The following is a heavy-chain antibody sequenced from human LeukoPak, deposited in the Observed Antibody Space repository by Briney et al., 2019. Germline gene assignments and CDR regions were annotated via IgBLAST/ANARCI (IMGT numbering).Heavy chain of an antibody. CDR3: ARSEEVGYGYGYGYIDY. Sequence: GGSLRLSCAASGFTFSSYEMNWVRQAPGKGLEWVSYISSSGSTIYYADSVKGRFTISRDNAKNSLYLQMNSLRAEDTAVYYCARSEEVGYGYGYGYIDYWGQGTLVTVSS. CDR1: GFTFSSYE. D-gene: IGHD5-18*01. J-gene: IGHJ4*02. CDR2: ISSSGSTI. V-gene: IGHV3-48*03.